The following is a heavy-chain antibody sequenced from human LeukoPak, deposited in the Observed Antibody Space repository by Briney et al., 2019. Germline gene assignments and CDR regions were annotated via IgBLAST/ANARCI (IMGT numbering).Heavy chain of an antibody. J-gene: IGHJ4*02. V-gene: IGHV1-69*05. Sequence: ASVKVSCKASGYTFTSYYMHWVRQAPGQGLEWMGGIIPIFGTANYAQKFQGRVTITTDESTSTAYMELSSLRSEDTAVYYCASSYNWNYFFDYWGQGTLVTVSS. CDR1: GYTFTSYY. CDR2: IIPIFGTA. D-gene: IGHD1-7*01. CDR3: ASSYNWNYFFDY.